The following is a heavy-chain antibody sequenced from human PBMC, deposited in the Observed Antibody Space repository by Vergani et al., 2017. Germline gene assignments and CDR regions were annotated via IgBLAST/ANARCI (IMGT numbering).Heavy chain of an antibody. D-gene: IGHD6-13*01. CDR1: GYTLTELS. V-gene: IGHV1-24*01. Sequence: QVQLIQSGAEVKKPGASVKVSCKVSGYTLTELSIHWVRQAPGKGLEWMGGFDPEDGETIYAQKFQGRVTMTEDTSTDTAYMELSSLRSEDTAVYYCAREGEQQLVRGWWPGWVDYWGQGTLVTVSS. J-gene: IGHJ4*02. CDR2: FDPEDGET. CDR3: AREGEQQLVRGWWPGWVDY.